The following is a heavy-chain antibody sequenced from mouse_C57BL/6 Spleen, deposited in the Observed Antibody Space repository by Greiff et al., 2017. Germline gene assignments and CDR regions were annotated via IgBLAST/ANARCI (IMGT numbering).Heavy chain of an antibody. CDR3: TTWWLQGHY. D-gene: IGHD1-1*02. V-gene: IGHV14-4*01. CDR1: GFNIKDDY. CDR2: IDPENGDT. J-gene: IGHJ2*01. Sequence: VQLQQSGAELVRPGASVKLSCTASGFNIKDDYMHWVKQRPEQGLEWIGWIDPENGDTEYASKFQGKATITADTSSNTAYLQLSSLTSEDTAVYYCTTWWLQGHYWGQGTTLTVSS.